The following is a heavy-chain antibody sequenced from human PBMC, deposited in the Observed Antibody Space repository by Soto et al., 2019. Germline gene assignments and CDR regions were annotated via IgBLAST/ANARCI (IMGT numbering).Heavy chain of an antibody. CDR1: GGSISSYY. V-gene: IGHV4-59*12. J-gene: IGHJ5*02. CDR3: ARSGGKAAKYNWFDP. CDR2: IYYSGRT. D-gene: IGHD3-10*01. Sequence: SETLSLTCTVSGGSISSYYWSWIRQPPGKGLEWIGYIYYSGRTNYSPSLKSRITISIDTSKNQFSLRLSSVTAADTAVYYCARSGGKAAKYNWFDPWGQGTLVTVSS.